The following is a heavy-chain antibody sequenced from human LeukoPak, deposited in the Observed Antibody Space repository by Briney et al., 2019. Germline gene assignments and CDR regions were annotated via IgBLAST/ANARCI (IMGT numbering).Heavy chain of an antibody. CDR2: IYYSGST. D-gene: IGHD6-13*01. J-gene: IGHJ6*02. Sequence: SETLSLTCTVSGGSISSSYWSWXXQPPGKGLEWIXXIYYSGSTNYNPSLKSRVTISVDTSKNQFSLKLSSVTAADTAVYYCARGSSSIMVYYYGMDVWGQGTTVTVSS. CDR3: ARGSSSIMVYYYGMDV. CDR1: GGSISSSY. V-gene: IGHV4-59*01.